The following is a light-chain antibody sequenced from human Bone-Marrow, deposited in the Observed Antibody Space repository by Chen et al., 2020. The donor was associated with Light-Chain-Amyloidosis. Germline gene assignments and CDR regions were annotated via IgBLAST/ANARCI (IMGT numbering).Light chain of an antibody. CDR2: AAS. J-gene: IGKJ1*01. V-gene: IGKV1-39*01. CDR3: QQSYTFPWT. CDR1: QSIRSY. Sequence: DIQMTQSPSPVSAVVVDRVTITCRASQSIRSYLNLYQQTPGKAPKVLISAASSLQSGVPGRFTGSGSGTDFTLTISGVQPEDFSTYYCQQSYTFPWTFGQGTRVEVK.